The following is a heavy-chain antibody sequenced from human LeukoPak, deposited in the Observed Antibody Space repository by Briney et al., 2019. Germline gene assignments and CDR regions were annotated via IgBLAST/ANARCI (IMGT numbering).Heavy chain of an antibody. D-gene: IGHD1-26*01. CDR1: GFTFSSYE. J-gene: IGHJ3*02. Sequence: GGSLRLSCAASGFTFSSYEMNWVRQAPGKGLEWVSYISSSGSTIYYADSVKGRFTTSRDNAKNSLFLQMNSLRAEDTAVYYCARGRQNSGSYSDAFDIWGQGTMVTVSS. CDR2: ISSSGSTI. V-gene: IGHV3-48*03. CDR3: ARGRQNSGSYSDAFDI.